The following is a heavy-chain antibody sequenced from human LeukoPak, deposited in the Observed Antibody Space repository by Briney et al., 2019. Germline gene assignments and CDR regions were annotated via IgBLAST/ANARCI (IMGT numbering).Heavy chain of an antibody. D-gene: IGHD5-18*01. CDR2: ISAYNGNT. V-gene: IGHV1-18*01. CDR1: GYTFTSYG. Sequence: ASVKVSRKASGYTFTSYGISWVRQAPGQGLEWMGWISAYNGNTNYAQKLQGRVTMTTDTSTSTAYMELRSLRSDDTAVYYCARISSRDTSFDIWGQGTMVTVSS. J-gene: IGHJ3*02. CDR3: ARISSRDTSFDI.